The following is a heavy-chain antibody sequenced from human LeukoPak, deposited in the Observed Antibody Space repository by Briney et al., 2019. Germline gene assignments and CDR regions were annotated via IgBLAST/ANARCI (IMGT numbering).Heavy chain of an antibody. V-gene: IGHV1-46*01. D-gene: IGHD2-2*02. CDR2: INPSGGST. J-gene: IGHJ5*02. CDR1: GYTFTSYY. Sequence: ASVKVSCKASGYTFTSYYMHWVRQAPGQGLEWMGIINPSGGSTSYAQKFQGRVTMTRDTSTSTVYMELSSLRSEDTAVYYCARDRGYCSSTSCYRKYNWFDPWGQGTLVTVSS. CDR3: ARDRGYCSSTSCYRKYNWFDP.